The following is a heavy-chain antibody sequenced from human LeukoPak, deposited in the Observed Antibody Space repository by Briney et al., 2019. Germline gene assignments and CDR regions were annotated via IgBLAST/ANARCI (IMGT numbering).Heavy chain of an antibody. J-gene: IGHJ4*02. CDR1: GFTFSSYG. CDR2: IRYDGSNK. CDR3: AKDRPTIVVVPAASEY. Sequence: GGSLRLSCAASGFTFSSYGMHWVRQAPGKGLEWVAFIRYDGSNKYYADSVKGRFTISRDNSKNTLYQQMNSLRAEDTAVYYCAKDRPTIVVVPAASEYWGQGTLVTVSS. D-gene: IGHD2-2*01. V-gene: IGHV3-30*02.